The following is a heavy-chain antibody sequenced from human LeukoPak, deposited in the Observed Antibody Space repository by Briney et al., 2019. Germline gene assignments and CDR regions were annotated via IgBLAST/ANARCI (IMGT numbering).Heavy chain of an antibody. J-gene: IGHJ4*02. V-gene: IGHV4-39*07. CDR2: IYYSGST. D-gene: IGHD3-22*01. CDR3: ARDATYYYDSSGYSPTPYFDY. CDR1: GGSISSSSYY. Sequence: SETLSLTCTVSGGSISSSSYYWGWIRQPPGKGLEWIGSIYYSGSTYYNPSLKSRVTISVDTSKNQFSLKLSSVTAADTAVYYCARDATYYYDSSGYSPTPYFDYWGQGTLVTVSS.